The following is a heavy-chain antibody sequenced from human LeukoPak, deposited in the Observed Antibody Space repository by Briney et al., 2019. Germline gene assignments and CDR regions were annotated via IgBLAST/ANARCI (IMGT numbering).Heavy chain of an antibody. Sequence: SGGSLRLSCAASGLTFSNHGMNWVRQAPGKGLEWLSGVSPPGGGTYYADSVKGRFTISRDDSKNTLSLQMNSLRVEDTATYYCARDLAWGAFDYWGQGTLVTVSS. D-gene: IGHD7-27*01. CDR2: VSPPGGGT. V-gene: IGHV3-23*01. CDR3: ARDLAWGAFDY. J-gene: IGHJ4*02. CDR1: GLTFSNHG.